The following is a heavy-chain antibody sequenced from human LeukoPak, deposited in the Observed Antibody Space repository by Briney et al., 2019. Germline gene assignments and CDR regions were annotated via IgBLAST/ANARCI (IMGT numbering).Heavy chain of an antibody. Sequence: ALRLSCAASGFTFSTYWMHWVRQAPGKGLVWVSRINPDGSTTNYADSVKGRFTISRDNAKNTLYLQMNSLRAEDTAVYYCASRTFPNPADYWGQGTLVTVSS. CDR1: GFTFSTYW. CDR2: INPDGSTT. J-gene: IGHJ4*02. D-gene: IGHD2/OR15-2a*01. V-gene: IGHV3-74*01. CDR3: ASRTFPNPADY.